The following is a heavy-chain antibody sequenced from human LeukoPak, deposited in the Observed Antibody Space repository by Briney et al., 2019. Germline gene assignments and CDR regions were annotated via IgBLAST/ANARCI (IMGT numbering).Heavy chain of an antibody. CDR1: GGSISSGNYY. V-gene: IGHV4-61*02. CDR2: IWADGAP. J-gene: IGHJ4*02. D-gene: IGHD3-22*01. CDR3: ARGRDSRGYQFMGFDS. Sequence: SQTLSLTCTVSGGSISSGNYYWSWIRQPAGKGLEWIGRIWADGAPTYRPSLKSRVTISVDTSKNQFSLRLSSVTAADTAVYYCARGRDSRGYQFMGFDSWGQGTLVTVSS.